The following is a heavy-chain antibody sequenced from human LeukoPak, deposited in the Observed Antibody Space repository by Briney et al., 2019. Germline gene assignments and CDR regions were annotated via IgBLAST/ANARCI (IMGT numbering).Heavy chain of an antibody. D-gene: IGHD6-19*01. CDR2: IYYSGST. Sequence: SETLSLTCTVSGGSISSYYWSWIRQPPGKGLEWIGYIYYSGSTNHNPSLKSRVTISVDTSKNQFSLKLSSVTAADTAVYYCARDRAGFRRTGNYYYMDVWGKGTTVTVSS. V-gene: IGHV4-59*01. J-gene: IGHJ6*03. CDR3: ARDRAGFRRTGNYYYMDV. CDR1: GGSISSYY.